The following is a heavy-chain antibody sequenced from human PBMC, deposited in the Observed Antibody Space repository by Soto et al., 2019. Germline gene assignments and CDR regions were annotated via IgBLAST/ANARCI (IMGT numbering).Heavy chain of an antibody. CDR2: MNPNSGNT. D-gene: IGHD3-3*01. Sequence: GASVKVSCKASGYTFTSYDINWVRQATGQGLEWMGWMNPNSGNTGYAQKFQGRVTMTRNTSTSTAYMELSSLRSEDTAVYYCARAPSPFGVVSTIDYWGQGTQVTVSS. J-gene: IGHJ4*02. V-gene: IGHV1-8*01. CDR3: ARAPSPFGVVSTIDY. CDR1: GYTFTSYD.